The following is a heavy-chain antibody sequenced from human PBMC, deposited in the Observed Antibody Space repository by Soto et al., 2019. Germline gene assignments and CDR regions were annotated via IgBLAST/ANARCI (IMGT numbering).Heavy chain of an antibody. Sequence: ASVKVSCKASGYTFTSYYMHWVRQAPGQGLEWMGIINPSGGSTSYAQKFQGRVTMTRDTSTSTVYMELSSLRSEDTAVYYCARDQAYGDYTKSGFDYWGQGTLVTVSS. CDR3: ARDQAYGDYTKSGFDY. CDR1: GYTFTSYY. D-gene: IGHD4-17*01. CDR2: INPSGGST. V-gene: IGHV1-46*03. J-gene: IGHJ4*02.